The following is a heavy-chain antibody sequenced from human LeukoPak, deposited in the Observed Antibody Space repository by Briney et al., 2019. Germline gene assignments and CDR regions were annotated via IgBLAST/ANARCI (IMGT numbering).Heavy chain of an antibody. Sequence: SVKVSCKASGGTFSSYAISWVRQAPGQGLEWMGRIIPIFGTANYAQKFQGRVTITTDESTSTAYMGLSSLRSEDTAVYYCARGLLADPIRFDPWGQGTLVTVSS. CDR2: IIPIFGTA. CDR1: GGTFSSYA. V-gene: IGHV1-69*05. J-gene: IGHJ5*02. CDR3: ARGLLADPIRFDP. D-gene: IGHD3-3*01.